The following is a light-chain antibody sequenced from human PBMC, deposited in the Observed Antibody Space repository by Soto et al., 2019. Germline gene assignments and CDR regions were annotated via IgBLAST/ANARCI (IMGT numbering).Light chain of an antibody. CDR3: QQNDDSPGT. V-gene: IGKV3-11*01. CDR1: QSVSRY. CDR2: DAS. J-gene: IGKJ1*01. Sequence: ESVLTQSPATLSLSPGERATLCCRASQSVSRYLAWYQQKPGQAPRLLIYDASNRATAIPDRFSGSGSGTDFTLTISRLEPEDFAVYYCQQNDDSPGTFGQGTKVDIK.